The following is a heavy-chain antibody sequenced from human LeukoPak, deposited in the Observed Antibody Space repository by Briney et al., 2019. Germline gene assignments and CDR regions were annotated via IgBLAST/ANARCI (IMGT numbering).Heavy chain of an antibody. CDR1: GFTFSSYG. CDR3: AKDQNGSGSYYGRGAFDI. CDR2: IRYDGSNK. V-gene: IGHV3-30*02. Sequence: PGGSLRLSCAASGFTFSSYGMHWVRQAPGKGLEWVAFIRYDGSNKYYADSVKGRFTISRDNSKNTLYLQMNSLRAEDTAVYYCAKDQNGSGSYYGRGAFDIWGQGTMVTVSS. D-gene: IGHD3-10*01. J-gene: IGHJ3*02.